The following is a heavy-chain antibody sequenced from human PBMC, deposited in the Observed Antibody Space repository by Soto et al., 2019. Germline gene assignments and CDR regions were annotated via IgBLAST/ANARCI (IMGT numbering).Heavy chain of an antibody. CDR1: GYTFTNYY. D-gene: IGHD6-19*01. CDR3: ATTTYCTGWFDF. V-gene: IGHV1-46*01. Sequence: QVQLVQSGAEVKKPGASVNIYCKASGYTFTNYYIHWVRQAPGQGLEWRGIINPGGGSTSYAQNFQGRVTMTRDTSTASMYMELSSLRSEDAAVYYCATTTYCTGWFDFWGQGTLLSVSS. CDR2: INPGGGST. J-gene: IGHJ4*02.